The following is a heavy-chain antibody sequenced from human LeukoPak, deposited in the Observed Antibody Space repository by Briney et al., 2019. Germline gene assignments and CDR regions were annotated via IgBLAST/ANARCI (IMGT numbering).Heavy chain of an antibody. V-gene: IGHV3-30*02. CDR2: IRYEGNEK. D-gene: IGHD3-10*01. CDR1: GFTFTYYG. J-gene: IGHJ5*02. CDR3: AKDLMRDRWFGES. Sequence: GGSLRLSCAASGFTFTYYGMHWVRQAPGKGLEWVAFIRYEGNEKYYADSVKGRFTISRDNSKNTLYLEMNSLRLEDTAVYYCAKDLMRDRWFGESWGQGTLVPVSS.